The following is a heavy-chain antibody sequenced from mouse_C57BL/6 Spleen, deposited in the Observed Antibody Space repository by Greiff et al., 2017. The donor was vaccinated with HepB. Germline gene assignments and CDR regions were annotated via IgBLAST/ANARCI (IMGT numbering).Heavy chain of an antibody. CDR2: ISSGSSTI. Sequence: EVKLMESGGGLVKPGGSLKLSCAASGFTFSDYGMHWVRQAPEKGLEWVAYISSGSSTIYYADTVKGRFTISRDNAKNTLFLQMTSLRSEDTAMYYCARGHYSTLDYWGQGTTLTVSS. V-gene: IGHV5-17*01. D-gene: IGHD2-5*01. CDR3: ARGHYSTLDY. CDR1: GFTFSDYG. J-gene: IGHJ2*01.